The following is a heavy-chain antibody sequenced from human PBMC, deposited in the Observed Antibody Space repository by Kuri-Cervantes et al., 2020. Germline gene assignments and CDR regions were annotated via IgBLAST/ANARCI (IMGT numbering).Heavy chain of an antibody. CDR3: ARWFGELYSFDY. CDR2: LYSSGDT. D-gene: IGHD3-10*01. J-gene: IGHJ4*02. Sequence: GESLKISCAASGFNVSNSYMSWVRQAPGKGLEWVSVLYSSGDTRYTDSVNGRFTVSRDTSKNTLYLQMNSLRAGDTAVYYCARWFGELYSFDYWGQGTLVTVSS. CDR1: GFNVSNSY. V-gene: IGHV3-53*01.